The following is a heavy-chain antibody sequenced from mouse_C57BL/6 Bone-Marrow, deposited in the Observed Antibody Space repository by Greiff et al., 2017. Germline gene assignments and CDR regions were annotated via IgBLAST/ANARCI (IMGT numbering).Heavy chain of an antibody. J-gene: IGHJ4*01. Sequence: QVQLQQPGAELVMPGASVKLSCKASGYTFTSYWMHWVKQRPGQGLEWIGEIDPSDSYTNYNQKFKGKSTLTVDKSSSTAYMQLSSLTSEDSAVYYCARTPSYDYDWYYAMDYWGQGTSVTVSS. CDR1: GYTFTSYW. CDR3: ARTPSYDYDWYYAMDY. CDR2: IDPSDSYT. V-gene: IGHV1-69*01. D-gene: IGHD2-4*01.